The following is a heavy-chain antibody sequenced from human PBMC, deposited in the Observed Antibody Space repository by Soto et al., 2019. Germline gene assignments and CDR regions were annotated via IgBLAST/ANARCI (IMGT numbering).Heavy chain of an antibody. J-gene: IGHJ4*02. Sequence: PGGSLRLSCAASGFTVSSNYMSWVRQAPGKGLEWVSVIYSGGSTYYADSVKGRFTISRHNSKNTLYLQMNSLRAEDTAVYYCARGAFLYGDYWGRYYFDYWGQGTLVTVS. V-gene: IGHV3-53*04. CDR1: GFTVSSNY. CDR3: ARGAFLYGDYWGRYYFDY. D-gene: IGHD4-17*01. CDR2: IYSGGST.